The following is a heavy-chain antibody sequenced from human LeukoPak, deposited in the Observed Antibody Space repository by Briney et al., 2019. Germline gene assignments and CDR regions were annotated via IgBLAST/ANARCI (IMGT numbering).Heavy chain of an antibody. Sequence: PVASVKVSCKASGYTFTGYYMHWVRQAPGKGLEWMGGFDPEDGETSYAQKFQGRVTMTRDTSTSTVYMELSSLRSEDTAVYYCAREIPGDSSGYSTDYWGQGTLVTVSS. J-gene: IGHJ4*02. CDR1: GYTFTGYY. D-gene: IGHD3-22*01. CDR2: FDPEDGET. V-gene: IGHV1-46*01. CDR3: AREIPGDSSGYSTDY.